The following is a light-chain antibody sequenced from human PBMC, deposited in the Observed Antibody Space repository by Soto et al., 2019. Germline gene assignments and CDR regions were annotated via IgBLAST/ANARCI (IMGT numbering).Light chain of an antibody. CDR3: QQSYSTSIT. J-gene: IGKJ5*01. Sequence: DIQMTQSPSSVSASVGDTVTVTCRASQSVSGWLAWYQQKPGKAPKLLIYAASSLQSGVPSRFSGSGSGTDFTLTISSLQPEDFATYYCQQSYSTSITFGQGTRLENK. CDR2: AAS. V-gene: IGKV1-39*01. CDR1: QSVSGW.